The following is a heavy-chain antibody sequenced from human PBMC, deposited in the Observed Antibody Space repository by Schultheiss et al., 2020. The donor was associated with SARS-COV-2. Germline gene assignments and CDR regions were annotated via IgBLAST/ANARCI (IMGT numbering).Heavy chain of an antibody. Sequence: GGSLRLSCAASGFTFDDYGMSWVRQAPGKGLVWVSRIGTDVNSVYYADSVKGRFTISRDNAKNSLYLQMNSLRAEDTAVYYYAREMATILLAFDIWGQGTMVTVSS. CDR1: GFTFDDYG. CDR3: AREMATILLAFDI. D-gene: IGHD5-24*01. CDR2: IGTDVNSV. J-gene: IGHJ3*02. V-gene: IGHV3-20*04.